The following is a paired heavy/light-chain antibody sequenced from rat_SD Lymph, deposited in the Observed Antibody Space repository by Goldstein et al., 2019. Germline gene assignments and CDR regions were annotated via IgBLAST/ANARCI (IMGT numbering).Heavy chain of an antibody. D-gene: IGHD1-2*01. CDR3: AREQHYVMDA. CDR2: ISSGSSYI. V-gene: IGHV5-34*01. CDR1: GFTFSNYG. J-gene: IGHJ4*01. Sequence: EVQLVESGGGLVQPGRSLKLSCVASGFTFSNYGMNWIRQAPGKGLEWVAYISSGSSYIYYAETVKGRFTISRDNAKNTLYLQMTSLRSEDTALYYCAREQHYVMDAWGQGASVTVSS.
Light chain of an antibody. CDR2: DAN. V-gene: IGKV12S34*01. CDR3: QQYNNYPYT. J-gene: IGKJ2-3*01. CDR1: EDIYSN. Sequence: DIQMTQSPASLSASLGETVTIECRASEDIYSNLAWYQQKPGNSPQLLIYDANSLADGVPSRFSGSGSGTQYSLKINSLQSEDVASYFCQQYNNYPYTFGAGTKLELK.